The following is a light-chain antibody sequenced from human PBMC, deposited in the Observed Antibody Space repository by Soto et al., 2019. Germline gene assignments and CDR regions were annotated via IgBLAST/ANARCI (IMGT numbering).Light chain of an antibody. CDR1: QSVLYSSNNKNY. V-gene: IGKV4-1*01. Sequence: DIVMTQSPDSLAVSLGERATINCKSSQSVLYSSNNKNYLAWYQQEPGQPPKLLISWASTRESGVPDRFSGSGSGTDFTLTTSSLQAEDVAVYYCQQYYTTPYTFGQGTKLEIK. CDR3: QQYYTTPYT. J-gene: IGKJ2*01. CDR2: WAS.